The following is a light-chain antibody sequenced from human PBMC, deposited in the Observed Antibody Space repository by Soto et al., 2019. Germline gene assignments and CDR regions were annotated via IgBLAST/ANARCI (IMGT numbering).Light chain of an antibody. Sequence: DIPMTQSPSTLSASVGDRFTITCRASQSISSWLAWYQQKPGKAPKLLIYDVSSLESRVPSRFSGNGSGTEFTLTISSLQPDDFSTYYCQQYNSYPYPFGQGTKLQIK. J-gene: IGKJ2*01. V-gene: IGKV1-5*01. CDR2: DVS. CDR1: QSISSW. CDR3: QQYNSYPYP.